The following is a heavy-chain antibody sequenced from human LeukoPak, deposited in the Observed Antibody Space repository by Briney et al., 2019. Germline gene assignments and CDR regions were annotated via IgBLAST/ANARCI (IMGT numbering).Heavy chain of an antibody. J-gene: IGHJ3*02. CDR1: GGSISSYY. CDR3: ARDGVATIGAFDI. D-gene: IGHD5-12*01. Sequence: SETLSLTCTVSGGSISSYYWSWIRQPPGKGLEWIGYIYYSGSTNYNPSLKSRVTISVDTSKNQFSLKLSPVTAADTAVYYCARDGVATIGAFDIWGQGTMVTVSS. CDR2: IYYSGST. V-gene: IGHV4-59*01.